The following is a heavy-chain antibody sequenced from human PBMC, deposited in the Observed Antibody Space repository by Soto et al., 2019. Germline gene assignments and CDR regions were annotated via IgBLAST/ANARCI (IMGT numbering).Heavy chain of an antibody. CDR1: GYSFTSYY. V-gene: IGHV1-46*01. Sequence: ASVKVSCKASGYSFTSYYIHWVRQAPGQGLEWMGVVNPSGGQATYAQKFQGRVTITRDTSASAAYMELSSLSSEDTAVYYCARAVAVDADFDYWGQGTLVTVSS. D-gene: IGHD6-19*01. CDR3: ARAVAVDADFDY. J-gene: IGHJ4*02. CDR2: VNPSGGQA.